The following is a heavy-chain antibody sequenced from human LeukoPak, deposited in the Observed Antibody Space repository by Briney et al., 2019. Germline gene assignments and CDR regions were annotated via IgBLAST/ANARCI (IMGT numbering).Heavy chain of an antibody. J-gene: IGHJ4*02. D-gene: IGHD6-6*01. CDR3: AKSPYSSSPQGY. CDR2: ISGGSGSI. V-gene: IGHV3-23*01. CDR1: RYTFITDI. Sequence: PGGSLGLSCVPSRYTFITDIPNWVPPAPEEGLWWVSSISGGSGSIYYADSVKGRFTISRDNSKNTLYLQMDSLRAEDTAIYYCAKSPYSSSPQGYWGQGTLVSVSS.